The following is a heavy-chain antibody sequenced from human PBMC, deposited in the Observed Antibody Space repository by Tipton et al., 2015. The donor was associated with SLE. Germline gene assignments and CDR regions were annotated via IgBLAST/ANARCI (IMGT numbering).Heavy chain of an antibody. CDR2: IKQDGSEK. J-gene: IGHJ4*02. Sequence: SLRLSCAASGFTFSSYWMSWVRQAPGKGLEWVANIKQDGSEKYYVDSVKGRFTISRDNPKNSLYLQMNSLRAEDTAVDYCASGGYGGSPDYWGQGTLVAVTS. V-gene: IGHV3-7*01. CDR3: ASGGYGGSPDY. CDR1: GFTFSSYW. D-gene: IGHD4-23*01.